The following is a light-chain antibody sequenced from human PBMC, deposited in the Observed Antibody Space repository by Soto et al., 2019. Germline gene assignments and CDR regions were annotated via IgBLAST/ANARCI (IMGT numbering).Light chain of an antibody. CDR3: LQDYNYPWT. J-gene: IGKJ1*01. Sequence: ALQMTQSPSSLSASVGDRVTITCRASQGIRNDLGWYQQKPGKAPKLLISAASSLQSGVPSRFSGSGSGTDFTLTISSLQPEDFATYYCLQDYNYPWTFGQGTKVEIK. CDR2: AAS. CDR1: QGIRND. V-gene: IGKV1-6*01.